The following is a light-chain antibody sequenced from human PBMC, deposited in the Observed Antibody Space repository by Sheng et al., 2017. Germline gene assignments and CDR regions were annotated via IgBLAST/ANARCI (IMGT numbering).Light chain of an antibody. CDR1: QSISSGY. Sequence: EIVLTQSPGTLSLAPGDTATLSCRASQSISSGYLAWYQQKPGQAPRLLIYGASSRATGIPDRFSGSGSGTDFTLTISRLEPEDFAVYYCQQYGTSPRLTFGGGTRVEIK. CDR2: GAS. CDR3: QQYGTSPRLT. V-gene: IGKV3-20*01. J-gene: IGKJ4*01.